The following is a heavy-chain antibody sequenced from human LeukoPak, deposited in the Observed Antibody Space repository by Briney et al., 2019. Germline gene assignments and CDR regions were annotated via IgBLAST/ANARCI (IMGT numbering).Heavy chain of an antibody. J-gene: IGHJ4*02. CDR2: ISWNSGSI. Sequence: GGSLRLSCAGSGFTFDDYAMHWVRHAPGKGLEGVSGISWNSGSIGYADSVKGRFTISRDNAKNSLYLQMNSLRAEDTALYYCAKDTTNYYDSSGYCDYWGQGTLVTVSS. CDR1: GFTFDDYA. D-gene: IGHD3-22*01. V-gene: IGHV3-9*01. CDR3: AKDTTNYYDSSGYCDY.